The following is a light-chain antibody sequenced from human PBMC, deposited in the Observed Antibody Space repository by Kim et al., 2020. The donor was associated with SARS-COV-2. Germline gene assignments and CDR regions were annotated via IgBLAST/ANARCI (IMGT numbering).Light chain of an antibody. J-gene: IGLJ2*01. Sequence: GSPGQTASITCSGDKVGDKYSCWYQQKPGQAPVLVIYQDSKRPSGIPERFSGSNSGNTATLTISGTQAMDEADYYCQAWDSSTAVFGGGTQLTVL. CDR3: QAWDSSTAV. V-gene: IGLV3-1*01. CDR2: QDS. CDR1: KVGDKY.